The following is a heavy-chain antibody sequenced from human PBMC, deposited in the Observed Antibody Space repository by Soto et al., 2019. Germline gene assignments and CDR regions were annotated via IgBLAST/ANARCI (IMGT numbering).Heavy chain of an antibody. CDR1: VFTFSIYA. V-gene: IGHV3-23*01. CDR2: ISGSGGAT. CDR3: AGMEDIVVVPAAMGAFDI. D-gene: IGHD2-2*01. J-gene: IGHJ3*02. Sequence: RGSLLLYCVSSVFTFSIYAMNWVRQAPGKGLEWISVISGSGGATYFADSVKGRFVISRDNSKNTLYLQMNSLRAEDTAVYYCAGMEDIVVVPAAMGAFDIWGQGTMVTVS.